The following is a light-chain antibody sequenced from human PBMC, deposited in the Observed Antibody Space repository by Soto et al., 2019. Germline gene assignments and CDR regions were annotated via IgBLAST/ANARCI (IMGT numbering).Light chain of an antibody. J-gene: IGLJ2*01. Sequence: QPVLTQSSSASASLGSSVKLTCTLSSGHSSYIIAWHQQQPGKAPRYLMKLEGSGSYHKGSGVPDRFSGSSTGADRYLTISNLQFEDEADYYCETWDFNTRVFGGATKLTVL. CDR3: ETWDFNTRV. V-gene: IGLV4-60*02. CDR2: LEGSGSY. CDR1: SGHSSYI.